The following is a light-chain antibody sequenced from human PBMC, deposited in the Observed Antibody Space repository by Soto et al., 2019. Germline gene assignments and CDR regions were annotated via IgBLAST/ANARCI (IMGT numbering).Light chain of an antibody. Sequence: QSALTQPASVSGSPGQSITISCTGTSSDVGAYNYVSWFQQYPGKAPKLMIYDVSNRPSGVSNRFSGSKSGNTASLTISGLQAEDETDYYCCSYTSSSTYVFGTGTKVPVL. V-gene: IGLV2-14*01. J-gene: IGLJ1*01. CDR1: SSDVGAYNY. CDR3: CSYTSSSTYV. CDR2: DVS.